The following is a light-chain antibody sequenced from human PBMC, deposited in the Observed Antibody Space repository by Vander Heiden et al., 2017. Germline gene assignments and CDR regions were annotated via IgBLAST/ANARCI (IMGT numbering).Light chain of an antibody. Sequence: QSALTQPRSVSGSPGQSVTISCTGTSSEGGRSNYVSWFQQHPDEAPRLMISDVSKRPSGVPDRFSGSKSGNTASLTVSGLQAEDEADYYCCSYAGSYTFVFGTGTKITVL. CDR3: CSYAGSYTFV. CDR1: SSEGGRSNY. V-gene: IGLV2-11*01. CDR2: DVS. J-gene: IGLJ1*01.